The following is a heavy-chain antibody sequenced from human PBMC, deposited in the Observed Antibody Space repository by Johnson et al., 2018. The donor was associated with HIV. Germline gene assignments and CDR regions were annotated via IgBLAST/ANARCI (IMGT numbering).Heavy chain of an antibody. D-gene: IGHD2-2*02. CDR2: INTDGSST. CDR1: GFTFSSHW. CDR3: AVWKYCSRTSCYIEDAFDI. V-gene: IGHV3-74*02. J-gene: IGHJ3*02. Sequence: VELVESGGGVVQAGRSLRLSCAASGFTFSSHWMHWVRQAPGKGLVWVSSINTDGSSTSYADSVKGRFTISRDNSKNTLYLQMNSLRAEDTAVYYCAVWKYCSRTSCYIEDAFDIWGQGTMVTVSS.